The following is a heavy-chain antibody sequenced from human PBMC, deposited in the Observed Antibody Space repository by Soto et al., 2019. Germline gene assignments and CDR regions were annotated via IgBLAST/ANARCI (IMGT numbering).Heavy chain of an antibody. D-gene: IGHD6-6*01. CDR3: ASSGIAARHNYYYYYMDV. CDR2: IYYSGST. V-gene: IGHV4-59*08. Sequence: SGTLSLTCTVSGGSISSYYWSWIRQPPGEGLEWIGYIYYSGSTNYNPSLKSRVTISVGTSKNQFSLKLSSVTAADTAVYYCASSGIAARHNYYYYYMDVWGKGTTDPVSS. CDR1: GGSISSYY. J-gene: IGHJ6*03.